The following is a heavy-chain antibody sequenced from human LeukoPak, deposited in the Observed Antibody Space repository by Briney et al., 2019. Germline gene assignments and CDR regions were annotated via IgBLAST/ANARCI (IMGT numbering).Heavy chain of an antibody. CDR3: VRENLGREY. Sequence: GGSLRLSCAASGKIVSNNYMNWVRQAPEKGLEWVSVIYANGNTYHADSVKGRFTISKDSSKNTLYLQMNSLRPEDTAVYYCVRENLGREYWGQGTLVTVSS. CDR2: IYANGNT. V-gene: IGHV3-53*05. D-gene: IGHD3-16*01. J-gene: IGHJ4*02. CDR1: GKIVSNNY.